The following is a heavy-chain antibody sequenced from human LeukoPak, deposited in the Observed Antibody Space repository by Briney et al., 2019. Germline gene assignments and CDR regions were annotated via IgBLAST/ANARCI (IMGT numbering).Heavy chain of an antibody. CDR1: GFTFSSHA. D-gene: IGHD3-16*01. V-gene: IGHV3-23*01. CDR2: ISGNGGST. J-gene: IGHJ2*01. CDR3: AKRPLGVGWYFDL. Sequence: GGSLRLSCAASGFTFSSHAMSWVRQAPGKGLEWVSAISGNGGSTCYADSVRGRFTISRDNSMNTLYLQMNSLRAEDTAVYYCAKRPLGVGWYFDLWGRGTLVTVS.